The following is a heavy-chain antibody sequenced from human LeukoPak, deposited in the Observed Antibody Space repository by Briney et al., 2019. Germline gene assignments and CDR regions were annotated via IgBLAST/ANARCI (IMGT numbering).Heavy chain of an antibody. Sequence: GSLRLSCTASGFSFSSYALNWVRQAPGRGLEWVSSIGGSGGSAYYADSVKGRFTISRDNSKNTLYLQMSSLRAEDTAVYYCSKGGRWDYYDSSHWGQGTMVIVSS. CDR2: IGGSGGSA. CDR3: SKGGRWDYYDSSH. CDR1: GFSFSSYA. D-gene: IGHD3-22*01. V-gene: IGHV3-23*01. J-gene: IGHJ3*01.